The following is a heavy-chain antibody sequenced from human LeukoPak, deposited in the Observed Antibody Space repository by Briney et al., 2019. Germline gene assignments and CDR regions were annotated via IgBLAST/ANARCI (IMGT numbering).Heavy chain of an antibody. CDR1: GGSFSGYY. CDR2: INHSGST. V-gene: IGHV4-34*01. CDR3: ARNGGNSDFDY. J-gene: IGHJ4*02. Sequence: SETLSLTCAVYGGSFSGYYWSWIRQPPGKGLEWIGEINHSGSTNYNPSLKSRVTISVDKSKNQFSLKLSSVTAADTAVYYCARNGGNSDFDYWGQGTLVTVSS. D-gene: IGHD4-23*01.